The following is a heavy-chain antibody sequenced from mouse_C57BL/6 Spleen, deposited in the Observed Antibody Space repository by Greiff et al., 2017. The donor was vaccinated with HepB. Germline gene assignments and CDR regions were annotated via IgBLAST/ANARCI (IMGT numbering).Heavy chain of an antibody. J-gene: IGHJ2*01. CDR1: GYSITSGYY. D-gene: IGHD1-1*01. CDR3: ASNYGYFDY. Sequence: VQLQQSGPGLVKPSQSLSLTCSVTGYSITSGYYWNWIRQFPGNKLEWMGYISYDGSNNYNPSLKNRISITRDTSKNQFFLKLNSVTTEDTATYYCASNYGYFDYWGQGTTLTVSS. CDR2: ISYDGSN. V-gene: IGHV3-6*01.